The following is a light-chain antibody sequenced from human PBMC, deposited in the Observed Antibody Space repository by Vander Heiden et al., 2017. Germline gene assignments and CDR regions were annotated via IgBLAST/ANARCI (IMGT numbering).Light chain of an antibody. V-gene: IGKV4-1*01. Sequence: DIVRSHSPEALSVYLGERATINCKSSQSIFYSSNNNTSLAWYQQKPRQPPKLIIYWASSRESGVPGRFSGRGSGTDFTLTISSLQAEDVAVYSCQQDFTTPWTFGQGTKVEIK. J-gene: IGKJ1*01. CDR2: WAS. CDR3: QQDFTTPWT. CDR1: QSIFYSSNNNTS.